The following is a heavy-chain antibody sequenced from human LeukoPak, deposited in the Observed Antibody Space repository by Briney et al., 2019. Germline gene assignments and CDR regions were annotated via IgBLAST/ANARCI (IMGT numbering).Heavy chain of an antibody. Sequence: HAGGSLRLSCAASGFTVSSNYMSWVRQAPGKGLEWVSVIHSGGSTYYADSVKGRFTISRDNSKNTLNHQMDSLRAEDTAVYYCAREAGGGDRTHFDYWGQGTLVIVSS. CDR1: GFTVSSNY. CDR3: AREAGGGDRTHFDY. J-gene: IGHJ4*02. CDR2: IHSGGST. V-gene: IGHV3-66*01. D-gene: IGHD2-21*01.